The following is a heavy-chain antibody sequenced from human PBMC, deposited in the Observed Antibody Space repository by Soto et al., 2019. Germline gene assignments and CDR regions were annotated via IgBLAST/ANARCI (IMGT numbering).Heavy chain of an antibody. CDR2: ISYDGSNK. CDR1: GFTSSSYG. D-gene: IGHD3-22*01. Sequence: PGGSLRLSCAASGFTSSSYGMHWVRQAPGKGLEWVAVISYDGSNKYYADSVKGRFTISRDNSKNTLYLQMNSLRAEDTAVYYCAKGPAYYYDSSTDYWGQGTLVTVSS. CDR3: AKGPAYYYDSSTDY. V-gene: IGHV3-30*18. J-gene: IGHJ4*02.